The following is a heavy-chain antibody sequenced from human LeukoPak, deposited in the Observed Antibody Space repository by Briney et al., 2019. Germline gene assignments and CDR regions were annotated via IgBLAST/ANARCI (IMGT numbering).Heavy chain of an antibody. V-gene: IGHV4-39*07. CDR1: GDSISSSGYY. CDR2: MYYSGST. D-gene: IGHD4-17*01. Sequence: SETLSLTCSVSGDSISSSGYYWGWIRQPPGKGLEWIGSMYYSGSTFFNPSLKSRVTLSMDSSKNQFSLKLSSVTAADTAVYYCARIRDDYGDYVMDYWGQGTLVTVSS. J-gene: IGHJ4*02. CDR3: ARIRDDYGDYVMDY.